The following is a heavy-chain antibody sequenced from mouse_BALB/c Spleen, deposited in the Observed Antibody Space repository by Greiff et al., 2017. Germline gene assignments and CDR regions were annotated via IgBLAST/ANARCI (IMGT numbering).Heavy chain of an antibody. CDR3: ASYYRPWYFDV. CDR2: IWAGGST. CDR1: GFSLTSYG. J-gene: IGHJ1*01. V-gene: IGHV2-9*02. D-gene: IGHD2-14*01. Sequence: QVQLKESGPGLVAPSQSLSISCTVSGFSLTSYGVHWVRQPPGKGLEWLGVIWAGGSTNYNSALMSRLSISKDNSKGQVFLKMNSLQTDDTAMYSGASYYRPWYFDVWGAGTTVTVSS.